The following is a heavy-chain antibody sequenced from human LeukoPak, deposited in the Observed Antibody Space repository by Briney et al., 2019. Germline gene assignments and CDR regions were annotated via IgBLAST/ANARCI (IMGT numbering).Heavy chain of an antibody. CDR1: GGSFSGYY. D-gene: IGHD2-2*01. J-gene: IGHJ4*02. V-gene: IGHV4-34*01. CDR3: ARHSRTPSWFDY. CDR2: INHSGST. Sequence: SETLSLTCAVYGGSFSGYYWSWIRQPPGKGLEWIGEINHSGSTNYNPSLKSRVTISLDTSKNQFSLRLSSVTAADTAVYYCARHSRTPSWFDYWGQGILVTVSS.